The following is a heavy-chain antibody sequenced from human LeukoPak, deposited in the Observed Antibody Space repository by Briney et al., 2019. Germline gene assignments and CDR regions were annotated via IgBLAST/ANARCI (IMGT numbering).Heavy chain of an antibody. J-gene: IGHJ4*02. CDR3: ARDSAGNDY. CDR1: GFTFSTYW. Sequence: PGGSLRLSCAASGFTFSTYWMSWVRQAPGKGLEWVANIKQDGSEKYYVDSVKGRFTNSRDNAKNSLYLQMNSLRAEDSAMYYCARDSAGNDYWGQGTLVTVSS. V-gene: IGHV3-7*01. D-gene: IGHD6-13*01. CDR2: IKQDGSEK.